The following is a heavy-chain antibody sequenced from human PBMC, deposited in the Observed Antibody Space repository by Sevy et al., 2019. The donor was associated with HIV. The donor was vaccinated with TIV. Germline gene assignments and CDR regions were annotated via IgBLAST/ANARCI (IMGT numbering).Heavy chain of an antibody. CDR3: AKDRRQYCSSISCYGRWFDP. J-gene: IGHJ5*02. D-gene: IGHD2-2*01. CDR2: ISYHGSNK. CDR1: GFTFSSYG. Sequence: GGSLRLSCAASGFTFSSYGMHWVRQAPGKGLEWVAVISYHGSNKYYADSVKGRFTISRDNSKNTLYRQMNSLRTEDKAVYYCAKDRRQYCSSISCYGRWFDPWGQGTLVTVSS. V-gene: IGHV3-30*18.